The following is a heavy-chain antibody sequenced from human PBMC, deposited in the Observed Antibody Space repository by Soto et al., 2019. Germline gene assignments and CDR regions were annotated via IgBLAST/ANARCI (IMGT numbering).Heavy chain of an antibody. CDR1: GGSFSSYA. Sequence: SVKVSCKASGGSFSSYAISWVRQAPGQGLEWMGGIIPIFGTPSYAQKFQGRVTITADESTSTDYMELRSLGSEDTAVYYCAREYRSSSGRFDNWGQGTLVTVSS. CDR3: AREYRSSSGRFDN. J-gene: IGHJ4*02. V-gene: IGHV1-69*13. CDR2: IIPIFGTP. D-gene: IGHD6-6*01.